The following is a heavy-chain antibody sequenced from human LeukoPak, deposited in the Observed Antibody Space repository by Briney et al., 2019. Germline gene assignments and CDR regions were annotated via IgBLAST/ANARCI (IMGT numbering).Heavy chain of an antibody. D-gene: IGHD3-10*01. V-gene: IGHV4-59*08. CDR3: ARHGRWFGAYYMDV. CDR2: INYSGST. J-gene: IGHJ6*03. Sequence: SETLSLTCTVSGGSISSYYWSWIRQPPGKGLEWIGYINYSGSTNYNPSLKSRVTISVDTSKNQFSLKLSPVTAADTAVYYCARHGRWFGAYYMDVWGKGTTVTISS. CDR1: GGSISSYY.